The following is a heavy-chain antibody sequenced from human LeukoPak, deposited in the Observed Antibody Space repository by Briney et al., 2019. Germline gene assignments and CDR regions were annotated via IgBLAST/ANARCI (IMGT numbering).Heavy chain of an antibody. D-gene: IGHD3-16*01. CDR3: TTNDAFDI. CDR2: IKRKADGGPT. J-gene: IGHJ4*02. CDR1: GFTFSNAW. Sequence: GGSLRLSCAASGFTFSNAWMNWVRQAPGKGLEWVGRIKRKADGGPTDYGAPVKGRFTISRDDSKNTLYLQMNSLKTEDTAVYYCTTNDAFDIWGQGTLVTVSS. V-gene: IGHV3-15*01.